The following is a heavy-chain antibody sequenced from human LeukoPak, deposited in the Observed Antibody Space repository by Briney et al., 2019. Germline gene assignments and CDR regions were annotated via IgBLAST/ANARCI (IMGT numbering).Heavy chain of an antibody. Sequence: SETLSLTCTVSGGSISSYYWSWIRQPPGKGLEWIGYIYYSGSTNYNPSLKSRDTISVDTSKNQFSLKLSSVTAADTAVYYCARQGGYSGYDPFDYWGQGTLVTVSS. CDR2: IYYSGST. D-gene: IGHD5-12*01. V-gene: IGHV4-59*08. CDR3: ARQGGYSGYDPFDY. J-gene: IGHJ4*02. CDR1: GGSISSYY.